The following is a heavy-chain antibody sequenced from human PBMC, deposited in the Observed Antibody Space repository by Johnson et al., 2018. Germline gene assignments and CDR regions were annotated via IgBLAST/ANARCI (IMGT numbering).Heavy chain of an antibody. V-gene: IGHV4-59*12. D-gene: IGHD3-3*02. CDR3: ARGRGTGSYSQAYLDH. Sequence: QVQLVESGPGLVKPSDTLSLMCTVSGGSISSYYYHWIRQSPGKGLEWIGYMYHSGGTNYNHSLHGRVTISLDTSKNQFSLKLSAGTTAATAVYYCARGRGTGSYSQAYLDHWGQGTLVTVSS. J-gene: IGHJ1*01. CDR1: GGSISSYY. CDR2: MYHSGGT.